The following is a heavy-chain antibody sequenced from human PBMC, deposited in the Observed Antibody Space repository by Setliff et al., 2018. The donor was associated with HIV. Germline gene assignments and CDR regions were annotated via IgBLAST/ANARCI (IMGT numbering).Heavy chain of an antibody. CDR1: GGSISSGSYY. CDR2: IYTNGYT. J-gene: IGHJ3*01. CDR3: ARAPPGIQNDAFDV. V-gene: IGHV4-61*09. Sequence: SETLSLTCSVSGGSISSGSYYWTWIRQPAGTGPEWIGHIYTNGYTNYNPSLKSRVTISVDTSKNQFSLKLTSVTAADTAVYYCARAPPGIQNDAFDVWGQGTMVTVSS.